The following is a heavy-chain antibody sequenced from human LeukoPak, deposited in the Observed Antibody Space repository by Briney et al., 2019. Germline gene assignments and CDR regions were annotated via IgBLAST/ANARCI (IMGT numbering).Heavy chain of an antibody. J-gene: IGHJ2*01. V-gene: IGHV4-4*08. Sequence: PGGSLRLSCVASGFTFQNYGMAWVRPVPGKGLEWIGRIYTSGSTNYNPSLKSRVTISVDTSKNQFSLKLSSVTAADTAVYYCARIKSGSSSWKSYWYFDLWGRGTLVTVSS. CDR3: ARIKSGSSSWKSYWYFDL. CDR2: IYTSGST. D-gene: IGHD6-13*01. CDR1: GFTFQNYG.